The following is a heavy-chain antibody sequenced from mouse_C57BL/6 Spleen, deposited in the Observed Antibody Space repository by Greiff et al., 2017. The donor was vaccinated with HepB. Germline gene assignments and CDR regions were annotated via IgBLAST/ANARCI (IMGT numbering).Heavy chain of an antibody. CDR3: ARGDWDYFDY. CDR2: IDPSDSYT. CDR1: GYTFTSYW. Sequence: QVQLQQPGAELVKPGASVKLSCKASGYTFTSYWMQWVKQRPGQGLEWIGEIDPSDSYTNYNQKFKGKATLTVDTSSSTAYMQLSILTSEDSADYYCARGDWDYFDYWGQGTTLTVSS. D-gene: IGHD4-1*01. J-gene: IGHJ2*01. V-gene: IGHV1-50*01.